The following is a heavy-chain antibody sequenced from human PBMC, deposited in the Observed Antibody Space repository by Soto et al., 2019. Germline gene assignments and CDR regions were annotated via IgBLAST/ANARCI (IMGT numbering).Heavy chain of an antibody. CDR3: ARDSFSAYYSYCFDV. D-gene: IGHD3-22*01. J-gene: IGHJ5*02. CDR1: GGSLSSYY. Sequence: SETLSLTCTVSGGSLSSYYWSWIRQPPGKGLEWIGYIYYSGSTSYNPSLKSRVTISVDTSKNQFSLKLSSVTAADTAVYYCARDSFSAYYSYCFDVWGQGTLVTVSS. CDR2: IYYSGST. V-gene: IGHV4-59*01.